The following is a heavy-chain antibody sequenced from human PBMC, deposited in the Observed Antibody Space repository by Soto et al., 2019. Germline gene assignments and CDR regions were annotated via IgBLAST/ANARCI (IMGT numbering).Heavy chain of an antibody. Sequence: GGSLRLSCAASGFTFSSYGMHWVRQAPGKGLEWVAVIWYDGSNKYYADSVKGRFTISRDNSKNTLYLQMNSLRAEDTAVYYCAREADIFDRYYYYYMDVWGKGTTVTVSS. CDR1: GFTFSSYG. J-gene: IGHJ6*03. D-gene: IGHD3-9*01. CDR2: IWYDGSNK. CDR3: AREADIFDRYYYYYMDV. V-gene: IGHV3-33*01.